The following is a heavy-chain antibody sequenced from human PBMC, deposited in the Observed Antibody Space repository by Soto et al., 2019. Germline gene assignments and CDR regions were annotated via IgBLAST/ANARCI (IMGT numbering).Heavy chain of an antibody. J-gene: IGHJ6*03. CDR3: ARVADNCSGGSCYDYYYFYMDV. Sequence: GGSLRLSCAASGFTVSSNYMSWVRQAPGKGLEWVSVIYSGGSTYYADSVKGRFTISRHNSKNTLYLQMNSLRAEDTAVYYCARVADNCSGGSCYDYYYFYMDVWGKGTTVTVSS. D-gene: IGHD2-15*01. CDR1: GFTVSSNY. CDR2: IYSGGST. V-gene: IGHV3-53*04.